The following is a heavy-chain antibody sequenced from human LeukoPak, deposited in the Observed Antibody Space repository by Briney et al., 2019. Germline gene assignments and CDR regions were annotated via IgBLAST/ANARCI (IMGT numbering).Heavy chain of an antibody. D-gene: IGHD2-8*01. CDR1: AFAFSTYA. Sequence: GGSLRLSCSASAFAFSTYAMSWVRQAPGKGLEWVSGIIGSGGSTYYADSVKGRFTISRDNSKNTLYLQMNSLRAEDTAIYYCATAGCTNTVCYLNSWGQGTRVTVSS. CDR3: ATAGCTNTVCYLNS. V-gene: IGHV3-23*01. CDR2: IIGSGGST. J-gene: IGHJ4*02.